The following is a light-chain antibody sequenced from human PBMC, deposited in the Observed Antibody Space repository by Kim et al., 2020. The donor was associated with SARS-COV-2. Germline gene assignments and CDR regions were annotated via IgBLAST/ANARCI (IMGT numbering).Light chain of an antibody. CDR2: EVS. J-gene: IGLJ2*01. CDR3: SSYAGNSNLV. V-gene: IGLV2-8*01. CDR1: GSDVRGYNY. Sequence: GQSVTTDCHGTGSDVRGYNYVSWYQQHPGRAPKLMIYEVSKRPSGVPHRFSGAKSDNTASLTVSGLQAEDEADYYCSSYAGNSNLVFGGGTQLTVL.